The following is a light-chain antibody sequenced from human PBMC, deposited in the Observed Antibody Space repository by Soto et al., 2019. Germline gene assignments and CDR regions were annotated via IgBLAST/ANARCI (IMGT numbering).Light chain of an antibody. CDR3: MQALQTPRT. Sequence: DIVMTQSPLSLPVTPGEPASISCRSSQSLLHSNGYNYLDWCLQKPGQSPQLLIYLGSNRASGVHDRFSGSGSGTDFTLKISRVEAEDVGVYYCMQALQTPRTFGQGTKVEIK. CDR1: QSLLHSNGYNY. V-gene: IGKV2-28*01. J-gene: IGKJ1*01. CDR2: LGS.